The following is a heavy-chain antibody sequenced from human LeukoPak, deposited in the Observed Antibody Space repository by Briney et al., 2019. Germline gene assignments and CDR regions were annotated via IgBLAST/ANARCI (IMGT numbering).Heavy chain of an antibody. Sequence: ASVKVSCRASGYTFTSDYMNWVRQAPGQGLEWMGIVHSSGGVIKYAQEFQDRLTVTRDTSTSTIYMELSSLRSEDTAVYYCAGSSHQRNWFDPWGQGTLVIVSS. CDR3: AGSSHQRNWFDP. D-gene: IGHD1-26*01. V-gene: IGHV1-46*01. J-gene: IGHJ5*02. CDR2: VHSSGGVI. CDR1: GYTFTSDY.